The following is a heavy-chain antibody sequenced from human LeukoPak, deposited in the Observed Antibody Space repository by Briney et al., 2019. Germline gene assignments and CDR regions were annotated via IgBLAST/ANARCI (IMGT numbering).Heavy chain of an antibody. CDR1: GGSISSSSYY. Sequence: SETLSLTCTVSGGSISSSSYYWGWLRQPPGKGLEWIGSIYYSGSTYYNPSLKSRVTISVDMSKNQFSLKLSSVTAADTAVYYCARVQGGYDILTGYYRGYFDYWGQGTLVTVSS. J-gene: IGHJ4*02. V-gene: IGHV4-39*07. D-gene: IGHD3-9*01. CDR2: IYYSGST. CDR3: ARVQGGYDILTGYYRGYFDY.